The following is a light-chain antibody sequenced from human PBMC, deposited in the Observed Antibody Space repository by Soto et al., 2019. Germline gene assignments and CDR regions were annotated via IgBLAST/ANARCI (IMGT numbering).Light chain of an antibody. V-gene: IGLV2-14*01. CDR1: RSDIGDSNF. J-gene: IGLJ1*01. Sequence: QSALTQPASVSVSPGQSVTMSCTGPRSDIGDSNFISWYQHSPGKAPRLLIYEVNNRPSGVSNRFSGSKAGNTASLTISGLLDDDEADYFCASFRSGTILVFGSGTKVTVL. CDR2: EVN. CDR3: ASFRSGTILV.